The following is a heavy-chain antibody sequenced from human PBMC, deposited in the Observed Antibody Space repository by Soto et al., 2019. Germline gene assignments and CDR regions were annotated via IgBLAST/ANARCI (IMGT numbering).Heavy chain of an antibody. CDR3: VRGGGGGLFDP. Sequence: GGSLGLSCAVSGFTFGDSYMSWIRQAPGKGLEWLSYISPGSRYPAYADSVKGRFTISRDNAKRSPYLQMMSLTAEDTAIYYCVRGGGGGLFDPWGQGTMVTVSS. J-gene: IGHJ5*02. V-gene: IGHV3-11*06. CDR1: GFTFGDSY. CDR2: ISPGSRYP. D-gene: IGHD2-15*01.